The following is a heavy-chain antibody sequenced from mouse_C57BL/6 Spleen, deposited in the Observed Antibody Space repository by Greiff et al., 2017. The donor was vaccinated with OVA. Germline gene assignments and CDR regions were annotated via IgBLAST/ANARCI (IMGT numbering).Heavy chain of an antibody. V-gene: IGHV1-22*01. Sequence: VQLKQSGPELVKPGASVKMSCKASGYTFTDYNMHWVKQSHGKSLEWIGYINPNNGGTSYNQKFKGKATLTVNKSSSTAYMELRSLTSEDSAVYYCARDGYDYDGGKFAYWGQGTLVTVSA. D-gene: IGHD2-4*01. CDR3: ARDGYDYDGGKFAY. J-gene: IGHJ3*01. CDR1: GYTFTDYN. CDR2: INPNNGGT.